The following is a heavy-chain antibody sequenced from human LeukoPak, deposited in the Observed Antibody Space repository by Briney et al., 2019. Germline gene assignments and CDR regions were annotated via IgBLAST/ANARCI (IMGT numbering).Heavy chain of an antibody. J-gene: IGHJ6*03. V-gene: IGHV4-59*01. CDR1: GGSISSYY. CDR2: IYYNGST. D-gene: IGHD2-8*01. Sequence: SETLSLTCTVSGGSISSYYWSWIQQPPGKGLEWIGYIYYNGSTNYNPSLKSRVTISVDTSKNQFSLKLSSVTAADTAVYYCARDYLYGRYMDVWGKGTTVTVSS. CDR3: ARDYLYGRYMDV.